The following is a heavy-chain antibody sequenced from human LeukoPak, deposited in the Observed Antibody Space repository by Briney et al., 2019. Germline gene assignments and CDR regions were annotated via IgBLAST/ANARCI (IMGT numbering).Heavy chain of an antibody. CDR2: ISGSSSYI. D-gene: IGHD3-10*01. Sequence: GGSLRLSCAASGFTFSSYSMNWVRQAPGKGLEWVSSISGSSSYIYYADSVKGRFTISRDNAKNSLYVQMNSLRAEDTAVYYCTSTLLLWFGTFDYWGQGTLVTVSS. J-gene: IGHJ4*02. CDR1: GFTFSSYS. V-gene: IGHV3-21*03. CDR3: TSTLLLWFGTFDY.